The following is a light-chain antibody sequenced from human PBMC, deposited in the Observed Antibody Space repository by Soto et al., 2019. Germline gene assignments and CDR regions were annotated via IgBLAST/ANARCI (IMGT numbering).Light chain of an antibody. CDR2: ANI. Sequence: QSVLTQPPSVSGAPGQSVTISCTGSSSNIGAGYDVHWYQQRPGAAPKLLISANINRPSGVPDRFSGSKSGTSASPAITGLQADDEGDYYCQYYDSTLRARDVLGTGTKVTV. CDR3: QYYDSTLRARDV. CDR1: SSNIGAGYD. V-gene: IGLV1-40*01. J-gene: IGLJ1*01.